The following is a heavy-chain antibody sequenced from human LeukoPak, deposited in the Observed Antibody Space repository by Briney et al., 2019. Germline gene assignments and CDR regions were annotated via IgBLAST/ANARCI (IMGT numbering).Heavy chain of an antibody. Sequence: QSGGSLRLSCAASGFTFSSYAMHWVRQAPGKGLEWVAVISYDGSNKYYADSVKGRFTISRDNSKNTLYLQMNSLRAEDTAVYYCARDGELERGYGMDVWGQGTTVTVSS. J-gene: IGHJ6*02. V-gene: IGHV3-30-3*01. CDR2: ISYDGSNK. D-gene: IGHD1-1*01. CDR3: ARDGELERGYGMDV. CDR1: GFTFSSYA.